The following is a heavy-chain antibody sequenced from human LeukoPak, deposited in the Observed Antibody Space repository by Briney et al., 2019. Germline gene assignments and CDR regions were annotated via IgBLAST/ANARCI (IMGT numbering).Heavy chain of an antibody. Sequence: GESLKISCKGSGYSFTSYWIGWVRQMPGKGLEWMGIIYPGDSESRYSPSFQGQVTISADKSISTAYLQWSSLKASDTAMYYCARRGGGDYFYYYYGMDVWGQGTTVTVSS. CDR2: IYPGDSES. CDR3: ARRGGGDYFYYYYGMDV. D-gene: IGHD4-17*01. V-gene: IGHV5-51*03. CDR1: GYSFTSYW. J-gene: IGHJ6*02.